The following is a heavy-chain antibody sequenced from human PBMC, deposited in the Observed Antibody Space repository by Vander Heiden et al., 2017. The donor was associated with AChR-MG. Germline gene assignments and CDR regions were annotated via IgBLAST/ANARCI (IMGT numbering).Heavy chain of an antibody. D-gene: IGHD6-13*01. CDR3: AHKAEEAAAGTSYFDY. CDR2: IYWDDDK. Sequence: QITLKESGPTLVKPTQTLTLTCTFSGFSLSTSGVGVGWIRQPPGKALEWLALIYWDDDKRYSPSLKSRLTITKDTSKNQVVLTMTNMDPVDTATYYCAHKAEEAAAGTSYFDYWGQGTLVTVSS. CDR1: GFSLSTSGVG. V-gene: IGHV2-5*02. J-gene: IGHJ4*02.